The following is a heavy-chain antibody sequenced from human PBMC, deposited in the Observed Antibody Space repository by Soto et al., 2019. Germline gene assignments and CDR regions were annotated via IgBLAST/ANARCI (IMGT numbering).Heavy chain of an antibody. CDR1: GYTFTSYD. CDR2: MNPNSGNT. Sequence: QVQLVQSGAEVKKPGASVKVSCKASGYTFTSYDINWVRQATGQGLEWMGWMNPNSGNTGYAQKFQGRVTMTRNTSISTAYMELSCLRSEDTAVYYCARGRIAAAGNQFDYWGQGTLVTVSS. J-gene: IGHJ4*02. V-gene: IGHV1-8*01. D-gene: IGHD6-13*01. CDR3: ARGRIAAAGNQFDY.